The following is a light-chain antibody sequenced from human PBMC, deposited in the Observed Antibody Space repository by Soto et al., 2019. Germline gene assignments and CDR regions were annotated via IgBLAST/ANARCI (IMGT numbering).Light chain of an antibody. Sequence: EIVLTQSPATLSVSPGEGVTLSCRASQSVRTDLAWYQQKGGQAPRLLISGASTRATGVPARFSGSGSGTEFTLTISSLQSEAFAVYYCQQYVSWPRTFGHGTKVEIK. CDR3: QQYVSWPRT. J-gene: IGKJ1*01. CDR1: QSVRTD. V-gene: IGKV3-15*01. CDR2: GAS.